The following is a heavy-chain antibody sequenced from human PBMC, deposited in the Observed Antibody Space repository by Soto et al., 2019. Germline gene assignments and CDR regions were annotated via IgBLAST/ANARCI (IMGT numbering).Heavy chain of an antibody. V-gene: IGHV4-59*01. J-gene: IGHJ6*02. CDR2: IYYSGST. Sequence: SETLSLTCTVSGGSISSYYWSWIRQPPGKGLEWIGYIYYSGSTNYNPSLKSRVTISVDTSKNQFSLKLSSVTAVDTAVYYCARQSGSGRSYYYYGMDVWGQGTTVTVSS. D-gene: IGHD3-10*01. CDR3: ARQSGSGRSYYYYGMDV. CDR1: GGSISSYY.